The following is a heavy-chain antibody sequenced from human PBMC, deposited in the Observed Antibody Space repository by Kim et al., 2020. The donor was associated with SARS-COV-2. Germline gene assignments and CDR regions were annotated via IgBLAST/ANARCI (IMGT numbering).Heavy chain of an antibody. J-gene: IGHJ4*02. V-gene: IGHV4-34*01. Sequence: SETLSLTCAVFGGSFSGYYWNWIRQSPGKGLEWLGVISPNGNTKYNPSLRGRASISADASNSRFSLKILSVTAADTAVYYCSRFSDRPRHSSSAPNNLFNYWGRGTLVTVSS. CDR3: SRFSDRPRHSSSAPNNLFNY. CDR1: GGSFSGYY. D-gene: IGHD1-20*01. CDR2: ISPNGNT.